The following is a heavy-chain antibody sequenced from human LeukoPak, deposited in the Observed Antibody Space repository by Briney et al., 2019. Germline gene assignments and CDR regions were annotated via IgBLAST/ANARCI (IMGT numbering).Heavy chain of an antibody. V-gene: IGHV3-21*01. CDR3: ASNYGIVDYYMDV. D-gene: IGHD4-11*01. J-gene: IGHJ6*03. CDR1: GFTFSSYS. Sequence: GGSLRLSCAASGFTFSSYSMNWVRQAPGKGLEWVSSISSSSSYIYYADSVKGRFTISRDNAKNSLYLQMNSLRAEDTAVYYCASNYGIVDYYMDVWGKGTTVTVSS. CDR2: ISSSSSYI.